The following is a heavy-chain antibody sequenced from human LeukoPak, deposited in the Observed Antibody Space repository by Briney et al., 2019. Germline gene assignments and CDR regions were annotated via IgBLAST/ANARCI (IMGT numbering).Heavy chain of an antibody. Sequence: GGSLRLSCAASGFTCSSYSMNWVRRAPGKGLEWVSSISSSSSYIYSADSVKGRFTISRDNAKNSLYLQMNSLRAEDTAVYYCARDPGYCSGGSCYSLDYWGQGTLVTVSS. J-gene: IGHJ4*02. CDR3: ARDPGYCSGGSCYSLDY. V-gene: IGHV3-21*01. CDR1: GFTCSSYS. CDR2: ISSSSSYI. D-gene: IGHD2-15*01.